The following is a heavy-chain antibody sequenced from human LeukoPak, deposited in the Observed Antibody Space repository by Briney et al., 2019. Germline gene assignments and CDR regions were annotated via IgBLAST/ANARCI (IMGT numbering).Heavy chain of an antibody. CDR2: INSDGSST. Sequence: GGSLRLSCAASGFTFSSYAMSWVRQAPGKGLVWVSRINSDGSSTSYADSVKGRFTISRDNAKNTLYLQMNSLRAEDTAVYYCAREGDSISVGWFDPWGQGTLVTVSS. CDR3: AREGDSISVGWFDP. V-gene: IGHV3-74*01. CDR1: GFTFSSYA. J-gene: IGHJ5*02. D-gene: IGHD6-13*01.